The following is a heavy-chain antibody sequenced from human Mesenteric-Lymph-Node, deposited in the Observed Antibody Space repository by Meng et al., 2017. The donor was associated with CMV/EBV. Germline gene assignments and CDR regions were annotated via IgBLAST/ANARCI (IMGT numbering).Heavy chain of an antibody. CDR3: ARGTNWPDY. Sequence: GGSLRLSCAASGFTFSDYYMTWIRQAPGKGLEWVSYISSSGRTTYHADSVKGRFTISRDNPKNSLYLQMDSLRAYDTAVYYCARGTNWPDYWGQGTLVTVSS. V-gene: IGHV3-11*01. CDR1: GFTFSDYY. D-gene: IGHD2-2*01. CDR2: ISSSGRTT. J-gene: IGHJ4*02.